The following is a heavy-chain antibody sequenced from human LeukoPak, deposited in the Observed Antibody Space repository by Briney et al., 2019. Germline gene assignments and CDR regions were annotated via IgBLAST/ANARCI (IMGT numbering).Heavy chain of an antibody. CDR2: INSNGSST. CDR3: ARVAAPGALWFDC. J-gene: IGHJ4*02. V-gene: IGHV3-74*01. D-gene: IGHD3-16*01. CDR1: GFTFRSYW. Sequence: GGSLRLSCAASGFTFRSYWMHWVRQAPGKGLVWVSRINSNGSSTSYAGSVKGRFTISRDNPKNTLYLQMNSLRAEDTAVYYCARVAAPGALWFDCWGQGTLVTASS.